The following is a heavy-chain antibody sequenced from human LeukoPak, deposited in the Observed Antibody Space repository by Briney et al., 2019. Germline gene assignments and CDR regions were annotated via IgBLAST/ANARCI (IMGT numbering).Heavy chain of an antibody. J-gene: IGHJ4*02. CDR3: ARGVDTALVDDY. D-gene: IGHD5-18*01. CDR2: ITSRRGYI. V-gene: IGHV3-21*01. CDR1: GFTFSDYT. Sequence: GGSLRLSCVVSGFTFSDYTMSWVRQAPGKGLEWVSSITSRRGYIYYADSVKGRFTISRDNAKNSLYLQMKSLRAEDTAVYYCARGVDTALVDDYWGQGTLVTVSS.